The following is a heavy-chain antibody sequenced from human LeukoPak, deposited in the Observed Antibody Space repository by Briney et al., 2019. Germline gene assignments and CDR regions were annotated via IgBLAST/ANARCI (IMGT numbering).Heavy chain of an antibody. CDR1: GFRLSDYY. J-gene: IGHJ4*02. CDR2: IRGDTGDT. D-gene: IGHD6-13*01. CDR3: ARVRGNSCGY. V-gene: IGHV1-2*02. Sequence: ASVTVSCKTSGFRLSDYYFHWVRQAPGQGLEWMGWIRGDTGDTDSPQKFQGRVTMTRDTSINTAYMELSRLTFDDTAMYFCARVRGNSCGYWGQGTLVTVSS.